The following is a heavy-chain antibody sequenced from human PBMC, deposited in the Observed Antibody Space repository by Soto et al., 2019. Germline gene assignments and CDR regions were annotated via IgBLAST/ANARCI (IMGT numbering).Heavy chain of an antibody. J-gene: IGHJ6*02. D-gene: IGHD2-2*02. CDR1: GYTFSGYY. V-gene: IGHV1-2*02. CDR2: INPNSGGT. CDR3: ARSLTEGYCTITGCYTRPLYGMDV. Sequence: QEQLVQSGAEVKKPGASVKVSCKASGYTFSGYYIHWLRQAPGQGLEWMGWINPNSGGTSYAQKFQGRVTVNRDTTTSTAYMELSRLTSDDTAVYYCARSLTEGYCTITGCYTRPLYGMDVWGQGTTVTVSS.